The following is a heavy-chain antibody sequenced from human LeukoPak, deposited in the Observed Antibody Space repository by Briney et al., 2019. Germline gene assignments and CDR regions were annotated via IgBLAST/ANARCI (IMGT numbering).Heavy chain of an antibody. Sequence: ASVKVSCKASGGTFSSYAISWVRQAPGQGLEWMGGIIPIFGTANYAQKFQGRVTITRDTSASTAYMELSSLRSEDTAVYYCARDGMTTVTAYWGQGTLVTVSS. CDR2: IIPIFGTA. V-gene: IGHV1-69*05. CDR1: GGTFSSYA. CDR3: ARDGMTTVTAY. D-gene: IGHD4-17*01. J-gene: IGHJ4*02.